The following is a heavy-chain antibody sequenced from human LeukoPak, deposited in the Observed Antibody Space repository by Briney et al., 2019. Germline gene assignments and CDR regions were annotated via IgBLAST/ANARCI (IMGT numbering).Heavy chain of an antibody. CDR3: ARALDYYDSSGYPIPAFDI. CDR1: GDSISSYY. J-gene: IGHJ3*02. D-gene: IGHD3-22*01. CDR2: IYYSGST. Sequence: PSETPSLTCTVSGDSISSYYWSWIRQPPGKGLEWIGYIYYSGSTNYNPSLKSRVTISVDTSKNQFSLKLSSVTAADTAVYYCARALDYYDSSGYPIPAFDIWGQGTMVTVSS. V-gene: IGHV4-59*08.